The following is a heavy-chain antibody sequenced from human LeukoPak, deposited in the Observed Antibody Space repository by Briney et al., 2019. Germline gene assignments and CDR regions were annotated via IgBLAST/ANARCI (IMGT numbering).Heavy chain of an antibody. CDR3: ARGGWRPVDY. D-gene: IGHD3-3*01. CDR2: IKQDGNEK. V-gene: IGHV3-7*05. CDR1: GFIFGNYC. Sequence: GGSLRLSCTASGFIFGNYCMNWVRQAPGKGLEWVANIKQDGNEKYYVDSVKGRFTISRDNAKNSLYLQMNSLRAEDTAVYYCARGGWRPVDYWGQGTLVTVSS. J-gene: IGHJ4*02.